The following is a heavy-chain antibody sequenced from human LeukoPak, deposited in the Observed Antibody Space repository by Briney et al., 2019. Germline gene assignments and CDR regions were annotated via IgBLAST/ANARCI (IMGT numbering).Heavy chain of an antibody. J-gene: IGHJ6*02. CDR2: ISSSSSYI. Sequence: GGSLRLSCAASGFTFSSYAMSWVRQAPGKGLEWVSSISSSSSYIYYADSVKGRFTISRDNAKNSLYLQMNSLRAEDTAVYYCARLGDSGYDSRYYYYGMDVWGQGTTVTVSS. D-gene: IGHD5-12*01. V-gene: IGHV3-21*01. CDR1: GFTFSSYA. CDR3: ARLGDSGYDSRYYYYGMDV.